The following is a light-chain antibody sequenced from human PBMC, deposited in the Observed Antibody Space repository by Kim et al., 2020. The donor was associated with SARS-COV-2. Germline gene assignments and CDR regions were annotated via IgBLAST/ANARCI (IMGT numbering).Light chain of an antibody. Sequence: GQGVTLACHGSTSNIGAGYDVHWYQQLPGTAPKLLIYGNSNRPSGVPDRFSGSKSGTSASLAITGLQAEDEADYYCQSYDSSLSVLFGGGTQLTVL. CDR3: QSYDSSLSVL. V-gene: IGLV1-40*01. CDR1: TSNIGAGYD. CDR2: GNS. J-gene: IGLJ2*01.